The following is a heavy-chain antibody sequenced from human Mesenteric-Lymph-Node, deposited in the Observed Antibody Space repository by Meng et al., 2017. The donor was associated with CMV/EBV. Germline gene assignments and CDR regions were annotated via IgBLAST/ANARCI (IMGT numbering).Heavy chain of an antibody. CDR2: INSDGSTK. J-gene: IGHJ4*02. CDR1: GFTFSGYW. CDR3: ARGGSYYVTY. D-gene: IGHD1-26*01. V-gene: IGHV3-74*01. Sequence: GESLKISCAASGFTFSGYWMYWVRQAPGKGLVWVSRINSDGSTKTYADSVKGRITISRDNAKNTLYLEMNSLRVEDTAVYYCARGGSYYVTYWGQRTLVPVSS.